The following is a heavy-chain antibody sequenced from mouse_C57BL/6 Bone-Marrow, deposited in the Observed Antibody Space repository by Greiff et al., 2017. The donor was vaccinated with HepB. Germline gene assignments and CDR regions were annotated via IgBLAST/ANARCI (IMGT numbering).Heavy chain of an antibody. J-gene: IGHJ3*01. V-gene: IGHV5-16*01. CDR1: GFTFSDYY. D-gene: IGHD2-4*01. Sequence: EVMLVESEGGLVQPGSSMKLSCTASGFTFSDYYMAWVRQVPEKGLEWVANINYDGSSTYYLDSLKSRFIISRDNAKNILYLQMSSLKSEDTATYYCARVDDYDEAYWGQGTLVTVSA. CDR3: ARVDDYDEAY. CDR2: INYDGSST.